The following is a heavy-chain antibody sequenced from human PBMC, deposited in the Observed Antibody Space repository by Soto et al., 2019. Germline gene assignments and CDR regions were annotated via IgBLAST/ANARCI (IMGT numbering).Heavy chain of an antibody. D-gene: IGHD6-13*01. CDR3: AHRRRDSSDWFGGNFDY. CDR2: IYWDDDK. Sequence: QITLKESGPTLVQPTQTLTLTCSFSGFSLTTNGVGVGWIRQPPGKALEWLALIYWDDDKRYSPSLNSRLTITMDTSKNQVVLTMTNIDPVDTATYYCAHRRRDSSDWFGGNFDYWGQGSLVTVSS. J-gene: IGHJ4*02. V-gene: IGHV2-5*02. CDR1: GFSLTTNGVG.